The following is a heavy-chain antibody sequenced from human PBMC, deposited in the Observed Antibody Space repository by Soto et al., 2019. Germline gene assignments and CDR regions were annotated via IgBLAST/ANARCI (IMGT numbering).Heavy chain of an antibody. J-gene: IGHJ1*01. CDR2: IDPSDSYT. CDR3: ARLNYYDSSGYYYVDFQH. V-gene: IGHV5-10-1*01. Sequence: GESLKISCKGSGYSFTTYCIDCVRQLNGQGLEWMGRIDPSDSYTNYSPSFQGYVTISADKSISTAYLQWSSLKASDTAMYYCARLNYYDSSGYYYVDFQHWGQGILVTVSS. D-gene: IGHD3-22*01. CDR1: GYSFTTYC.